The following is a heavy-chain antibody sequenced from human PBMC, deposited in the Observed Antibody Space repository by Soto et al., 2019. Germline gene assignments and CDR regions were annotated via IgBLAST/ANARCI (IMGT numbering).Heavy chain of an antibody. CDR1: GGSFSGYY. CDR3: GKMLTGTSGHSDFDS. Sequence: SETLSLTCAVYGGSFSGYYWSWIRQPPGKGLEWIGEINHSGSTNYNPSLKSRVTISVDTSKNQISLALTSVTAADTAVYYCGKMLTGTSGHSDFDSWGQGTLVTVSS. CDR2: INHSGST. V-gene: IGHV4-34*01. J-gene: IGHJ5*01. D-gene: IGHD5-18*01.